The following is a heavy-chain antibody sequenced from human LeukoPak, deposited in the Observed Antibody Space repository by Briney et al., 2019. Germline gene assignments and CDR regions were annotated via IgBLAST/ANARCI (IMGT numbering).Heavy chain of an antibody. V-gene: IGHV3-30*01. CDR3: ARDLTGRGY. Sequence: GGSLRLSCAASGFTFSSYAMHWVRQAPGKGLEWVAVISYDGSNKYYAGSVKGRFTISRDNSKNTLYLQMNSLRAEDTAVYYCARDLTGRGYWGQGTLVTVSS. CDR1: GFTFSSYA. D-gene: IGHD1-14*01. J-gene: IGHJ4*02. CDR2: ISYDGSNK.